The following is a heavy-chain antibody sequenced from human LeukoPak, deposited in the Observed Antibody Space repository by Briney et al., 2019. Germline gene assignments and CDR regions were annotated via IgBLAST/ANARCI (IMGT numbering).Heavy chain of an antibody. Sequence: SETLSLTCTVSGGSISSSSYYWSWIRQPPGKGLEWIGSIYYSGSTNYNPSLKSRVTISVDTSKNQFSLKLSSVTAADTAVYYCARVYDFWSGYHRPLDVWGKGTTVTVSS. J-gene: IGHJ6*04. CDR2: IYYSGST. V-gene: IGHV4-39*07. CDR3: ARVYDFWSGYHRPLDV. CDR1: GGSISSSSYY. D-gene: IGHD3-3*01.